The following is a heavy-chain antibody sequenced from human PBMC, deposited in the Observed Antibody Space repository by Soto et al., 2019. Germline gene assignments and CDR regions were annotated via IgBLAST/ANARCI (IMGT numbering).Heavy chain of an antibody. CDR2: IYSGGYT. D-gene: IGHD3-10*01. V-gene: IGHV3-53*01. CDR3: GTPPGGGGY. CDR1: GFTVSNNY. J-gene: IGHJ4*02. Sequence: EVQLVESGGGLIQPGGSLRLSCAVSGFTVSNNYMSWVRQAPGKGLEGVSVIYSGGYTAYGDSVKGRFTISRDNSKNTQYLQMKSRGAAAAAVFYGGTPPGGGGYWGQGTLVTVSS.